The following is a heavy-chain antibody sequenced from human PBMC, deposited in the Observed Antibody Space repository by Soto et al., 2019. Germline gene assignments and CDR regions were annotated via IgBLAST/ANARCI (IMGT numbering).Heavy chain of an antibody. D-gene: IGHD3-3*01. V-gene: IGHV1-18*01. CDR3: ARDIYDFWSGYYKGLDY. J-gene: IGHJ4*02. CDR1: GYTFTSYG. CDR2: ISAYNGNT. Sequence: GASVKVSCKASGYTFTSYGIGWVRQAPGQGLEWMGWISAYNGNTNYAQKLQGRVTMTTDTSTSTAYMELRSLRSDDTAVYYCARDIYDFWSGYYKGLDYWGQGTLVTVSS.